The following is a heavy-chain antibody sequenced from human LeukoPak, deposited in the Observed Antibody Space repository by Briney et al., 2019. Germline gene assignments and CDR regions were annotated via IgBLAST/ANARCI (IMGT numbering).Heavy chain of an antibody. Sequence: ASVKVSCKASGYTFTGYYMHCVRQAPGQGLGWMGWINPNSGGTNYAQKFQGRVTMTRDTSISTAYMELSRLRSDDTAVYYCARDRGGMVPAATDYWGQGTLVTVSS. CDR3: ARDRGGMVPAATDY. D-gene: IGHD2-2*01. CDR1: GYTFTGYY. V-gene: IGHV1-2*02. J-gene: IGHJ4*02. CDR2: INPNSGGT.